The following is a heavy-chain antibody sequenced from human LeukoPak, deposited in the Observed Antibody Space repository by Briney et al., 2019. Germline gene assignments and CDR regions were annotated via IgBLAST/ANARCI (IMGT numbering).Heavy chain of an antibody. V-gene: IGHV1-46*01. CDR2: INPSGGSA. Sequence: ASVKVSCKASGYTCTSYYIHWVRQAPGQGLEWMGIINPSGGSASYAQKFEGRVTMTRDTSTSTVYMELSSLRAEDTAVYYCARDSKTSSLADPWGQGTLVTVSS. CDR1: GYTCTSYY. J-gene: IGHJ5*02. CDR3: ARDSKTSSLADP. D-gene: IGHD2-2*01.